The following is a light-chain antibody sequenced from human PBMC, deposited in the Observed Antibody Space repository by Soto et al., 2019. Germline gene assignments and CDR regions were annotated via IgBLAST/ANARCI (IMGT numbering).Light chain of an antibody. Sequence: EIVLTQSPGTLSLSPGERATLSCWANQSVSGNFLAWYQLKPGQAPRLVVYGASTRASGFPDRFSGSGSGTDFTLTISRLEPEDFAMYYCQVYNSSPWTFGQGTKVEIK. V-gene: IGKV3-20*01. J-gene: IGKJ1*01. CDR3: QVYNSSPWT. CDR1: QSVSGNF. CDR2: GAS.